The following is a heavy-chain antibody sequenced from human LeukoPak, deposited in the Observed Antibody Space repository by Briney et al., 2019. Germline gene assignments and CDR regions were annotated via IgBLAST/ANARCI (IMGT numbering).Heavy chain of an antibody. D-gene: IGHD1-26*01. CDR2: ISSSGSTI. CDR3: ARDIESLPETQGYYGMDV. V-gene: IGHV3-48*03. Sequence: PGGSLRLSCAASGFTFSSYEMNWVRQAPGKGLEWVSYISSSGSTIYYADSVKGRFTISRDNAKNSLYLQMNSLRAEDTAVYYCARDIESLPETQGYYGMDVWGQGTTVTVSS. J-gene: IGHJ6*02. CDR1: GFTFSSYE.